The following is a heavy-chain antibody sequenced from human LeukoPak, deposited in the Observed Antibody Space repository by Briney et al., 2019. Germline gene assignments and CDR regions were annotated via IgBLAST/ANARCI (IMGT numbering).Heavy chain of an antibody. CDR3: ARERAVAVDY. D-gene: IGHD6-19*01. V-gene: IGHV3-30-3*01. J-gene: IGHJ4*02. CDR2: ISYDGSNK. Sequence: GRSLRLSCAASGFTFSSYAMHWVRQAPGKGLEWVAVISYDGSNKYYADSVKGRFTISRDNSKNTLYLQMNSLRAGDTAVYYCARERAVAVDYWGQGTLVTVSS. CDR1: GFTFSSYA.